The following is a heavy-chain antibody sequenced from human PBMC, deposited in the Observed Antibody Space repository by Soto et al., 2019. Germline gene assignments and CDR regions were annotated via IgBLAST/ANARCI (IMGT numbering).Heavy chain of an antibody. D-gene: IGHD4-17*01. V-gene: IGHV1-69*02. Sequence: QVQLVQSGAEVKKPGSSVKVSCKASGGTFSSYTISWVRQAPGQGLEWMGRIIPILAITNYAQKFQGRVKITADKSTTPAYMELSSLKAEDTAMYYCARGTTVVTIDYWGQGTLVTVSS. CDR2: IIPILAIT. J-gene: IGHJ4*02. CDR3: ARGTTVVTIDY. CDR1: GGTFSSYT.